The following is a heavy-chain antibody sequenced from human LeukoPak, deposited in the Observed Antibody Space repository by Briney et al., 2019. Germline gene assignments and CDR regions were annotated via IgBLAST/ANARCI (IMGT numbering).Heavy chain of an antibody. CDR1: GYTFTGYY. D-gene: IGHD3-10*01. J-gene: IGHJ4*02. CDR3: AREFFFYYVSGHKLPKVTQFDY. Sequence: ASVKVSCKASGYTFTGYYMHWMRQAPGQGLEWMGWINPNSGGTNYVQKFQGRVTMTRDTSISTAYMELSRLRSDDTAVYYCAREFFFYYVSGHKLPKVTQFDYWGQGTLVTVSS. V-gene: IGHV1-2*02. CDR2: INPNSGGT.